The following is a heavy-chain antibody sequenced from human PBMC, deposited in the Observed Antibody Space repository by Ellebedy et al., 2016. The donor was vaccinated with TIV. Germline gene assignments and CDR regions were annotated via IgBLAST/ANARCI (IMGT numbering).Heavy chain of an antibody. D-gene: IGHD5-12*01. CDR1: GFTFSSYW. CDR3: ARTLRQSGYSGYEQPHYYYYYYGMDV. V-gene: IGHV3-74*01. CDR2: INSDGSST. J-gene: IGHJ6*02. Sequence: PGGSLRLSCAASGFTFSSYWMHWVRQAPGKGLVWVSRINSDGSSTSYADSVKDRFTISRDNAKNTLYLQMNSLRAEDTAVYHCARTLRQSGYSGYEQPHYYYYYYGMDVWGQGTTVTVSS.